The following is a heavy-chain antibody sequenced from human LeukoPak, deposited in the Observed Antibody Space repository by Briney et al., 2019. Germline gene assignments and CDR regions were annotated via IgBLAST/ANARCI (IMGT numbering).Heavy chain of an antibody. CDR2: MNPNSGYT. D-gene: IGHD3-10*01. CDR3: ARVEYYGSGSYPNWFDP. CDR1: GYTFTNYD. Sequence: ASVKVSCKASGYTFTNYDINWVRQATGQGLEWMGWMNPNSGYTDSAQTFQGRVTITRNTSISTAYMELSRLRSDDTAVYYCARVEYYGSGSYPNWFDPWGQGTLVTVSS. V-gene: IGHV1-8*03. J-gene: IGHJ5*02.